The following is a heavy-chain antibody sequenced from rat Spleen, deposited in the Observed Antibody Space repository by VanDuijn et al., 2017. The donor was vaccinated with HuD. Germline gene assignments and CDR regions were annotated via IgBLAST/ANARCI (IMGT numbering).Heavy chain of an antibody. CDR2: ISVSGGSS. D-gene: IGHD1-11*01. J-gene: IGHJ2*01. V-gene: IGHV5-25*01. CDR1: GFTFSDYY. CDR3: ARDYGGYSDWFAY. Sequence: EVQLVESGGGLVQPGRSLKLSCAASGFTFSDYYMAWVRQAPTKGLEWVASISVSGGSSYYRDSVKGRFTISRDNAKSTLYLQMDSLRSEDTATYYCARDYGGYSDWFAYWGQGVLVTVSS.